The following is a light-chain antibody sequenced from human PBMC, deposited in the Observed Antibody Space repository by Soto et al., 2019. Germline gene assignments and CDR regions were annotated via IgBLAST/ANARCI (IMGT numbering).Light chain of an antibody. V-gene: IGKV3-11*01. J-gene: IGKJ4*01. CDR2: DAS. CDR1: QSVSGY. Sequence: EIVLTQSPATLSLSPGERATLSCSASQSVSGYLAWYQQKPGQAPRLLMYDASNRATGIPARFSGSGSGTDFTLTISSLEPEDFAIYYCQQRSNWPSTFGGGTKVEIK. CDR3: QQRSNWPST.